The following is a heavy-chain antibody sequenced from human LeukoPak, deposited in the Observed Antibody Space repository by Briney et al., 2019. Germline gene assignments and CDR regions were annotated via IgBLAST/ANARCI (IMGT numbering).Heavy chain of an antibody. Sequence: WASVKVSCKASGGTFSSYAISWVRQAPGQGLEWMGGIIPIFGIANYAQKFQGRVTIAADKSMSTAYMELSSLRSEDTAVYYCASRPHYYDSCGYLYWGQGTLVTVSS. CDR1: GGTFSSYA. CDR3: ASRPHYYDSCGYLY. CDR2: IIPIFGIA. V-gene: IGHV1-69*10. J-gene: IGHJ4*02. D-gene: IGHD3-22*01.